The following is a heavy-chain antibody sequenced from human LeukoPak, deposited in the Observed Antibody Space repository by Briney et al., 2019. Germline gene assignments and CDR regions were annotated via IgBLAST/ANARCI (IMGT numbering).Heavy chain of an antibody. CDR2: IYYSGST. CDR3: ARGRSHDFWSGYYTVRYFDY. CDR1: GGSISSGGYY. Sequence: SETLSLTCTVSGGSISSGGYYWSWIRQHPGKGLEWIGYIYYSGSTYYNPSLKSRVTISVDTSKNQFSLKLSSVTAADTAVYYCARGRSHDFWSGYYTVRYFDYWGQGTLVTVSS. V-gene: IGHV4-30-4*08. J-gene: IGHJ4*02. D-gene: IGHD3-3*01.